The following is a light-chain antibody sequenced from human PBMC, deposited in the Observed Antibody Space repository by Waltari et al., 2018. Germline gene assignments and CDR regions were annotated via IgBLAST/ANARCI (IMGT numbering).Light chain of an antibody. V-gene: IGKV3-15*01. CDR2: GAS. J-gene: IGKJ1*01. CDR1: QSVSSN. CDR3: QQYNNWPPRT. Sequence: EIVMTQSPATLSVSPGERATPSCRASQSVSSNLAWYQQKPGQAPRLLIYGASTRATGIPARFSGSGSGTEFTLTISSMQSEDFAVYYCQQYNNWPPRTFGQGTKVEIK.